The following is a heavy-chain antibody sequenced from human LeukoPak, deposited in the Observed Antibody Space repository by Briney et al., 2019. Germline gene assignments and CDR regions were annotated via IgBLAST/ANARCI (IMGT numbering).Heavy chain of an antibody. Sequence: GGTLRLSCAASGFTFSSYGMSWVRQAPGKGLEWVSAISGSGGSTYYADSVKGRFTISRDNSKNTLYLQMNSLRAEDTAVYYCAKDSESSGWYEGYYYYYYMDVWGKGTTVTISS. CDR3: AKDSESSGWYEGYYYYYYMDV. J-gene: IGHJ6*03. V-gene: IGHV3-23*01. D-gene: IGHD6-19*01. CDR1: GFTFSSYG. CDR2: ISGSGGST.